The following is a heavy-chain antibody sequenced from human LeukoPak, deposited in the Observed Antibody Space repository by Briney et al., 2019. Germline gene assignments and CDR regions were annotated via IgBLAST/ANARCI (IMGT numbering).Heavy chain of an antibody. D-gene: IGHD3-16*01. CDR3: ARGGVGSPIDY. J-gene: IGHJ4*02. V-gene: IGHV4-59*08. CDR1: GGSISSYY. Sequence: SEALSLTCTVSGGSISSYYWSWIRQPPGKGLEWIGYIYYSGSTNYNPSLKSRVTISVDTSKNQFSLKLSSVTAADTAVYYCARGGVGSPIDYWGQGTLVTVSS. CDR2: IYYSGST.